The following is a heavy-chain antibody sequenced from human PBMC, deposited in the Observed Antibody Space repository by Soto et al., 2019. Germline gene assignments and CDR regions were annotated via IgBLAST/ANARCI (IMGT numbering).Heavy chain of an antibody. CDR1: GFTFSSYG. J-gene: IGHJ5*01. CDR3: AKFPRVVITLDWFDS. D-gene: IGHD3-22*01. Sequence: GGSLRLSCAASGFTFSSYGMHWVRQAPGKGLEWVAVISYDGSNKYYADSVKGRFTISGDNSKNTLYLQMNSLRAEDTAVYYCAKFPRVVITLDWFDSRGQGTLVTVSS. CDR2: ISYDGSNK. V-gene: IGHV3-30*18.